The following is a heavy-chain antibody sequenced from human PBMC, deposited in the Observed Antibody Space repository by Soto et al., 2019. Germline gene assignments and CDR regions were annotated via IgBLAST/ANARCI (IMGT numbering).Heavy chain of an antibody. D-gene: IGHD2-15*01. CDR2: MNPNSGNT. CDR1: GYTFTSYD. Sequence: GASVKVSCKASGYTFTSYDINWVRQATGQGLEWMGWMNPNSGNTGYAQKFQGRVTMTRNTSISTAYMELSSLRSEDTAVYYCASECSGGSCYANETPGYWGQGTLVTVSS. CDR3: ASECSGGSCYANETPGY. J-gene: IGHJ4*02. V-gene: IGHV1-8*01.